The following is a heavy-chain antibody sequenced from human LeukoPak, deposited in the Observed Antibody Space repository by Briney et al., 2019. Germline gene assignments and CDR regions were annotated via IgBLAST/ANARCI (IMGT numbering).Heavy chain of an antibody. V-gene: IGHV4-34*01. D-gene: IGHD6-13*01. J-gene: IGHJ4*02. CDR2: INHSGST. CDR3: ARGGGSWYVDY. Sequence: SETLSLTCAVYGVSFNGYYWSWIRQPPGKGLEWIGEINHSGSTNYNPSLKSRVTISVDTSKNQFSLKLTSVTAADTAVYYCARGGGSWYVDYWGQGTLVTVSS. CDR1: GVSFNGYY.